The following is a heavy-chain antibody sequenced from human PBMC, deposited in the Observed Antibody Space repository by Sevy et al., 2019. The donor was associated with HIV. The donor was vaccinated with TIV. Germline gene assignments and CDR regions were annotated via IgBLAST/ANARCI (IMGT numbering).Heavy chain of an antibody. D-gene: IGHD2-15*01. CDR1: GFTFSNAW. CDR2: IKSKTDGGTT. V-gene: IGHV3-15*01. CDR3: TTLRGLKDGYCSGGSCYLADY. J-gene: IGHJ4*02. Sequence: GGSLRLSCAASGFTFSNAWMSWVRQAPGKGLEWVGRIKSKTDGGTTDYAAPVKGRFTISRDDSKNTLYLQMNSLKTEETAVYYCTTLRGLKDGYCSGGSCYLADYWGQGTLVTVSS.